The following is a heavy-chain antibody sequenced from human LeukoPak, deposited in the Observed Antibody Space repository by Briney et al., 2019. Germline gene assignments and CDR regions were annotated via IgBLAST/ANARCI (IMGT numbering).Heavy chain of an antibody. V-gene: IGHV3-23*01. CDR2: ISVDGDET. D-gene: IGHD2/OR15-2a*01. CDR3: AKDLRGEPLRYFHP. CDR1: GFTFGHYG. J-gene: IGHJ5*02. Sequence: GGSLRLSCAASGFTFGHYGMSWVRQAPGKGLEWVSSISVDGDETWYADSVKGRFTISRDSSKSTLDLQMNSLRAEDTAVYHCAKDLRGEPLRYFHPWGQGTPVTVSS.